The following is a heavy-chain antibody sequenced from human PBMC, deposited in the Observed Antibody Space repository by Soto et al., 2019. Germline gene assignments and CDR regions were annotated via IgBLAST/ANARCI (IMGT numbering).Heavy chain of an antibody. CDR3: ARESEDLTSNFDY. CDR1: GXTVTRYR. V-gene: IGHV3-21*01. CDR2: ISSTTNYI. Sequence: GSLRLACAASGXTVTRYRMNWVRQAPGRGLEWVSSISSTTNYIYYADSMKGRFTVSRDNAKNSVYLEMNSLSAEDTALYYCARESEDLTSNFDYWGQGTLGTVSS. J-gene: IGHJ4*02.